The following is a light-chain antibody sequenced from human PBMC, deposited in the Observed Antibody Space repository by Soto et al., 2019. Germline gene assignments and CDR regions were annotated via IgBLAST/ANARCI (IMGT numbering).Light chain of an antibody. CDR3: LSYSSSTSPYV. CDR2: EGS. V-gene: IGLV2-14*02. Sequence: QSALTQPASVSGSPGQSITISCTGTSSDVGSYNLVSWYQQPPGEAPKLMIYEGSKRPSGVSNRFSGSKSGNTASLTISGLQAEDEADYYCLSYSSSTSPYVLGTATKLTVL. CDR1: SSDVGSYNL. J-gene: IGLJ1*01.